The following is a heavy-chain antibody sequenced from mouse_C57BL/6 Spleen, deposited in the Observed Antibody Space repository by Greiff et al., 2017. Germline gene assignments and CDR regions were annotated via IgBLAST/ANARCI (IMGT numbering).Heavy chain of an antibody. D-gene: IGHD1-1*01. V-gene: IGHV1-64*01. CDR3: AREEATVVATGNYFDY. CDR2: IHPNSGST. Sequence: QVQLQQSGAELVKPGASVKLSCKASGYTFTSYWMHWVKQRPGQGLEWIGMIHPNSGSTNYNEKFKSKATLTVDKSSSTAYMQLSSLTSEDSAGYYCAREEATVVATGNYFDYWGQGTTLTVSS. J-gene: IGHJ2*01. CDR1: GYTFTSYW.